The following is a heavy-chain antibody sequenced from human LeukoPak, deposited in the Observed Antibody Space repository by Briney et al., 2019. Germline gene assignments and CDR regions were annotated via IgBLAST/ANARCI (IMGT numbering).Heavy chain of an antibody. D-gene: IGHD1-26*01. Sequence: GGSLRLSCAASGITFSSYWMHWVRQAPGKGLVWVSRINSDGSSTSYVDSVKGRFTISRDDAKNTLYLQMNSLRAEDTAVYYCARGWMGRDDYWGQGTQVTVSS. J-gene: IGHJ4*02. CDR2: INSDGSST. CDR1: GITFSSYW. V-gene: IGHV3-74*01. CDR3: ARGWMGRDDY.